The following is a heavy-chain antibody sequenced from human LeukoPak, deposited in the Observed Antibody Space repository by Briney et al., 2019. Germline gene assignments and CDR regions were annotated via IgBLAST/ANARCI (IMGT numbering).Heavy chain of an antibody. CDR2: FSGSGGST. Sequence: GGSLRLSCAASGFTFSSYAMSWVRQAPGKGLECISGFSGSGGSTYYADSVKGRFTISRDNSKNTLYLQMNSLRAEDTAVYYCAKGEQWLVRGYFDYWGQGTLVTVSS. CDR3: AKGEQWLVRGYFDY. V-gene: IGHV3-23*01. J-gene: IGHJ4*02. D-gene: IGHD6-19*01. CDR1: GFTFSSYA.